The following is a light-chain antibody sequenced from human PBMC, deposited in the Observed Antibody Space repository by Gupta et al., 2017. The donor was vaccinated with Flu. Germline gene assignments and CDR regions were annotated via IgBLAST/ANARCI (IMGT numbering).Light chain of an antibody. J-gene: IGLJ3*02. CDR1: NIATKS. CDR2: DNI. V-gene: IGLV3-21*02. CDR3: QVWHISSDHLRV. Sequence: SSVLPQPPSAPVVPVQTATIPCPGDNIATKSVHWYQQMPGQAPVVVVYDNIDRPSGIPERFSVSNSGNTATLTIYKFEAGDEAEYYCQVWHISSDHLRVFGGGTKLTVL.